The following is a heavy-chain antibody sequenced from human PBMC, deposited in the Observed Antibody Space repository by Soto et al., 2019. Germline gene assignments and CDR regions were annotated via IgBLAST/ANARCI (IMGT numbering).Heavy chain of an antibody. D-gene: IGHD3-22*01. CDR1: GGSISSHY. CDR2: IYYSGST. V-gene: IGHV4-59*11. CDR3: ARLPPYYYDSSGSFDY. J-gene: IGHJ4*02. Sequence: NPSETLSLTCTVSGGSISSHYWSWIRQPPGKGLEWIGYIYYSGSTNYNPSLKSRVTISVDTSKNQFSLKLSSVTAADTAVYYCARLPPYYYDSSGSFDYWGQGTLVTVSS.